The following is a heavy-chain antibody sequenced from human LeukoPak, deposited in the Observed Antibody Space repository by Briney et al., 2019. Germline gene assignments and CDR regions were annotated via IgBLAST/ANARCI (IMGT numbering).Heavy chain of an antibody. CDR1: GFTFSSYA. CDR2: ISGSGDNT. D-gene: IGHD5-18*01. Sequence: GGSLRLSCAASGFTFSSYAMSWVRQAPGKGLEWVSGISGSGDNTYYADSVKGRFTISRDNSKNTLYLQMNSLRAEDTAVYYCAKAAGYSYGFYFYGMDVWGQGITVTVSS. CDR3: AKAAGYSYGFYFYGMDV. V-gene: IGHV3-23*01. J-gene: IGHJ6*02.